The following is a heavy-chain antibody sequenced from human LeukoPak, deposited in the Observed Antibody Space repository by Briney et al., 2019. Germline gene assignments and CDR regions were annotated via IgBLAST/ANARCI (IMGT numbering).Heavy chain of an antibody. CDR1: GYTFTGYY. J-gene: IGHJ4*02. CDR2: INPNNGGT. V-gene: IGHV1-2*02. D-gene: IGHD3-22*01. CDR3: ARDLEGDNSSSSPTYYYDSSGYSNY. Sequence: ASGKVSCKASGYTFTGYYIHWVRQAHGQGLEWMGWINPNNGGTNYAQKFQGRVTMTRDTSISTAYMELSRLRSDDTAVYYCARDLEGDNSSSSPTYYYDSSGYSNYWGQGTLVTVSS.